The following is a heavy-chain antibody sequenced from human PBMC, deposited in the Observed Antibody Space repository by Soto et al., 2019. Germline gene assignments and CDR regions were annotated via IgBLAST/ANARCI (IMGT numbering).Heavy chain of an antibody. CDR2: IGNSGGLT. V-gene: IGHV3-23*01. CDR3: ATIHITSENFDY. CDR1: GFTFSSNA. D-gene: IGHD2-21*01. J-gene: IGHJ4*02. Sequence: GGSLRLSCTASGFTFSSNAMGWVRQAPGKGLEWVSSIGNSGGLTVYADSVKGRFTISRDNSRNTLFLQMNSLRAEDTAVYYCATIHITSENFDYCGQGTLVTVYS.